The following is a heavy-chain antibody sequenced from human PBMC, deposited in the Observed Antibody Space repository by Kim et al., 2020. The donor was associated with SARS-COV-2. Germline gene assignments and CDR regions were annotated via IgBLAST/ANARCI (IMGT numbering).Heavy chain of an antibody. CDR1: GGTFSSYA. D-gene: IGHD6-13*01. Sequence: SVKVSCKASGGTFSSYAISWVRQAPGQGLEWMGGIIPIFGTANYAQKFQGRVTITADESTSTAYMELSSLRSEDTAVYYCARDLYHSSSWYMGSPWGWFDPWGQGTLVTVSS. V-gene: IGHV1-69*13. J-gene: IGHJ5*02. CDR2: IIPIFGTA. CDR3: ARDLYHSSSWYMGSPWGWFDP.